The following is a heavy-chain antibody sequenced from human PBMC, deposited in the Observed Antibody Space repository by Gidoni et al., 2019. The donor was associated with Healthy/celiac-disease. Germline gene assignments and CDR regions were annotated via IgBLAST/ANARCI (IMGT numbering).Heavy chain of an antibody. J-gene: IGHJ4*02. Sequence: EVQLVESGGGLVQPGRSLRLSCAASGFTFDDYAMHWVRQAPGKGLGWVSGISWNSGSIGYADSVKGRFTISRDNAKNSLYLQMNSLRAEDTALYYCAKDRYSSSWYYFDYWGQGTLVTVSS. CDR1: GFTFDDYA. CDR2: ISWNSGSI. CDR3: AKDRYSSSWYYFDY. D-gene: IGHD6-13*01. V-gene: IGHV3-9*01.